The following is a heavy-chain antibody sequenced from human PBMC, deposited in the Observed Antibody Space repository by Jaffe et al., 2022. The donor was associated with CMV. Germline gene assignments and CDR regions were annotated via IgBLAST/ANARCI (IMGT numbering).Heavy chain of an antibody. CDR2: IIPILGIA. J-gene: IGHJ3*02. V-gene: IGHV1-69*09. D-gene: IGHD3-22*01. CDR3: ARDITLHYYDSSGLDDAFDI. CDR1: GGTFSSYA. Sequence: QVQLVQSGAEVKKPGSSVKVSCKASGGTFSSYAISWVRQAPGQGLEWMGRIIPILGIANYAQKFQGRVTITADKSTSTAYMELSSLRSEDTAVYYCARDITLHYYDSSGLDDAFDIWGQGTMVTVSS.